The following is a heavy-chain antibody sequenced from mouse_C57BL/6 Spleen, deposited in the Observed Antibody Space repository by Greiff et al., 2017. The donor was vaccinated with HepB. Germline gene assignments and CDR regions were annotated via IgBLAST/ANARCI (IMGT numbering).Heavy chain of an antibody. CDR3: ARIPYGSPFDY. CDR2: IYPGDGDT. Sequence: QVQLKQSGPELVKPGASVKISCKASGYAFSSSWMNWVKQRPGKGLEWIGRIYPGDGDTNYNGKFKGKATLTADKSSSTAYMQLSSLTSEDSAVYFCARIPYGSPFDYWGQGTTLTVSS. D-gene: IGHD1-1*01. CDR1: GYAFSSSW. V-gene: IGHV1-82*01. J-gene: IGHJ2*01.